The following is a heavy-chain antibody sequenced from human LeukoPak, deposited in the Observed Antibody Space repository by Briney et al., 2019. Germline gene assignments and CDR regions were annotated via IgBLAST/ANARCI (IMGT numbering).Heavy chain of an antibody. V-gene: IGHV3-7*03. D-gene: IGHD3-10*01. CDR1: GFTFSSYW. Sequence: GGSLRLSCAASGFTFSSYWMSWVRQAPGKGLEWVANIKQDGSEKYYVDSVKGRFTISRDNAKNSLYLQMNSLRAEDTALYYCAKDQYYYGSGSFDYWGQGTLVTVSS. CDR3: AKDQYYYGSGSFDY. J-gene: IGHJ4*02. CDR2: IKQDGSEK.